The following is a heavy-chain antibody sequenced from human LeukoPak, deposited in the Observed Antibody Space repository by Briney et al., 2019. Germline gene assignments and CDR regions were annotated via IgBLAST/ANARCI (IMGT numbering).Heavy chain of an antibody. CDR3: ARHRSMVAPDY. CDR1: GGSISSSSYY. J-gene: IGHJ4*02. Sequence: PSETLSLTCTVSGGSISSSSYYWGWIRQPPGKGLEWIGSIYYSGSTYYNPSLKSRVTISVDTSKNQFSLKLSSVTAADTAVYYCARHRSMVAPDYWGQGTLATVSS. CDR2: IYYSGST. D-gene: IGHD2-8*01. V-gene: IGHV4-39*01.